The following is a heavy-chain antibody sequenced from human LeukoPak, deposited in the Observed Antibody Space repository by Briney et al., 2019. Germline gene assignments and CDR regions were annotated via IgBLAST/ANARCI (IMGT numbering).Heavy chain of an antibody. V-gene: IGHV3-11*04. J-gene: IGHJ2*01. CDR1: GLTFSDYY. CDR2: ISSNGSTI. D-gene: IGHD4-17*01. Sequence: GGSLRLSCAASGLTFSDYYMSWIPQAPGKGLERVSYISSNGSTIYYADSVKGRFPISRDNAKNSLFLQMNILTAEDTAVYYCARWGIYGDSRNWYFDIWGRGTLVTVS. CDR3: ARWGIYGDSRNWYFDI.